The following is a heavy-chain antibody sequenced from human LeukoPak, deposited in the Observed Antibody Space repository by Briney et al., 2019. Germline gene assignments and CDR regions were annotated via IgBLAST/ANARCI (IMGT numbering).Heavy chain of an antibody. J-gene: IGHJ4*02. D-gene: IGHD1-26*01. CDR3: ARVSHHPGYSMDY. V-gene: IGHV1-8*03. CDR2: MNPNSGNT. CDR1: GYTFTSYD. Sequence: GASVKVSCKASGYTFTSYDINWVRQATGQGLEWMGWMNPNSGNTGYAQKFQGRVTITRNTSISTAYMELSSLRSEDTAVYYCARVSHHPGYSMDYWGQGTLVTVSS.